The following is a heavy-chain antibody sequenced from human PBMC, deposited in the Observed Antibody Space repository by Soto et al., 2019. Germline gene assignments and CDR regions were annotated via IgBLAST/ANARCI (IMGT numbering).Heavy chain of an antibody. J-gene: IGHJ4*02. Sequence: GGSLRLSCAASGFTFNTFAMAWVRQAPGKGLEWGSALSGSGSLSYYADSVKGRLTISRDNSKNTMYLQMNNLRVDETAVYFCARDTGGPLDSWGQGTLGTAPQ. D-gene: IGHD2-8*02. V-gene: IGHV3-23*01. CDR2: LSGSGSLS. CDR1: GFTFNTFA. CDR3: ARDTGGPLDS.